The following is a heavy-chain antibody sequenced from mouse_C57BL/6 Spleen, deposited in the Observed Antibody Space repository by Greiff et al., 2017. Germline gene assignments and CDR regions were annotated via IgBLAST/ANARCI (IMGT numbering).Heavy chain of an antibody. J-gene: IGHJ1*03. CDR3: ARRDYGNYDWYFDV. Sequence: VQLQQSGPELVKPGASVKISCKASGYAFSSSWMNWVKQRPGKGLEWIGRIYPGDGDTNYNGKFKGKATLTADKSSSTAYMQLSSLTSEDAAVYFCARRDYGNYDWYFDVWGTGTTVTVSS. V-gene: IGHV1-82*01. CDR1: GYAFSSSW. D-gene: IGHD2-1*01. CDR2: IYPGDGDT.